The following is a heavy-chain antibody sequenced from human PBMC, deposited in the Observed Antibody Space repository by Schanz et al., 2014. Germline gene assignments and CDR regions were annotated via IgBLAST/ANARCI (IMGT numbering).Heavy chain of an antibody. CDR1: GYTFTSYG. CDR2: ISDYNADT. V-gene: IGHV1-18*04. D-gene: IGHD6-13*01. Sequence: QVQLVQSGAEVKKPGASVKVSCKDSGYTFTSYGISWVRQAPGQGPEWMGWISDYNADTKYAQKVQGRVTMTTDTSTSTAYMELRSLRSDDTAVDYCAGATYSSSWYGGSEYFQHWGQGTLVTVSS. J-gene: IGHJ1*01. CDR3: AGATYSSSWYGGSEYFQH.